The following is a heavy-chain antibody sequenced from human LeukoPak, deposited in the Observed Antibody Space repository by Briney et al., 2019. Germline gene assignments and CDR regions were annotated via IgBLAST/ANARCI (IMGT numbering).Heavy chain of an antibody. CDR2: ISGSGGST. J-gene: IGHJ4*02. D-gene: IGHD6-19*01. CDR3: AKDRGHTTGWFTDC. Sequence: GGSLRLSCAASGFTFSTYAMSWVRQAPGKGVEWVSGISGSGGSTYYADSVKGRFTISRDNSKNTLYLQMNSLRADDTAVYYCAKDRGHTTGWFTDCWGQGTLVTVPS. CDR1: GFTFSTYA. V-gene: IGHV3-23*01.